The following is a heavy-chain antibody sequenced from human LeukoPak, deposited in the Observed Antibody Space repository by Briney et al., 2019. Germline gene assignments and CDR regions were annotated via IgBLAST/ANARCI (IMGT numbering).Heavy chain of an antibody. CDR1: GGSVSSGSYY. V-gene: IGHV4-61*01. CDR3: AREQDLQAFDI. Sequence: SETLSLTCTVSGGSVSSGSYYWSWIRQPPGKGLEWIGYIYYSGSTNYNPSLKSRVTISVDTSKNQFSLKLSSVTAADTAVYYCAREQDLQAFDIWGQGTMVTVSS. J-gene: IGHJ3*02. CDR2: IYYSGST.